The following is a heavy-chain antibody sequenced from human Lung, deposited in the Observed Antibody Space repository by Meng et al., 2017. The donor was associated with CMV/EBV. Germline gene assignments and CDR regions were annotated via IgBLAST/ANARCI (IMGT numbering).Heavy chain of an antibody. CDR2: ISGSGGST. Sequence: SCAASGFTFSSYAMSWVRQAPGKGLEWVSAISGSGGSTYYADSVKGRFTISRDNSKNTLYLQMNSLRAEDTAVYYCARAFYDSIFDGMDVWGQGXTVTVSS. D-gene: IGHD3-22*01. CDR1: GFTFSSYA. V-gene: IGHV3-23*01. J-gene: IGHJ6*02. CDR3: ARAFYDSIFDGMDV.